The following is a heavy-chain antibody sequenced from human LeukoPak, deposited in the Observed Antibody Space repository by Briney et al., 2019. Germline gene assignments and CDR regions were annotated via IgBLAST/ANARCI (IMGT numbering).Heavy chain of an antibody. J-gene: IGHJ4*02. D-gene: IGHD5-18*01. CDR3: ASDSGYSYGTFDN. CDR1: GGTFSSYA. Sequence: SVKVSCKASGGTFSSYAISWVRQAPGQGLEWMGRIIPIFGTANYAQKFQGRVTITTDESTSTAYMELSSLRSDDTAVYYCASDSGYSYGTFDNWGQGTLVTVSS. V-gene: IGHV1-69*05. CDR2: IIPIFGTA.